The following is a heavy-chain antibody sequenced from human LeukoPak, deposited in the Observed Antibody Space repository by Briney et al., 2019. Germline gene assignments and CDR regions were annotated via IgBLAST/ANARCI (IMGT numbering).Heavy chain of an antibody. V-gene: IGHV4-59*12. D-gene: IGHD3-22*01. CDR3: ARDPSRLSYDSSGYFDY. CDR1: GGSISTYY. CDR2: IYYSGST. J-gene: IGHJ4*02. Sequence: SETLSLTCTVSGGSISTYYWSWIRQPPGKGLEWIAFIYYSGSTNYDPSLKSRVTMSVDTSKSQFSLKLSSVTAADTAVYYCARDPSRLSYDSSGYFDYWGQGTLVTVSS.